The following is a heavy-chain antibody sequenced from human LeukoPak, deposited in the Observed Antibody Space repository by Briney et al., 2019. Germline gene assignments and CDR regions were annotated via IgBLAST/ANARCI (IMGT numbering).Heavy chain of an antibody. D-gene: IGHD6-25*01. CDR3: ARARSSGNWFDP. CDR2: INSDGSST. J-gene: IGHJ5*02. V-gene: IGHV3-74*01. Sequence: GGSLRLSCAASGFTFSSYWMHWVRQAPGKGLVWVSRINSDGSSTSYADSVKGRFTISRDNAKNTLYLQMNSLRAEDTAVYYCARARSSGNWFDPWGQGTLVTVSS. CDR1: GFTFSSYW.